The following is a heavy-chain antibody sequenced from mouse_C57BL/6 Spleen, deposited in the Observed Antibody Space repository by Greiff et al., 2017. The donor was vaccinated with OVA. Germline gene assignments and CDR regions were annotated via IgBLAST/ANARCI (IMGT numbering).Heavy chain of an antibody. J-gene: IGHJ3*01. CDR1: GYTFTDYG. Sequence: QVQLQQSGAELVRPGASVTLSCKASGYTFTDYGMHWVKQTPVHGLEWIGAIDPETGGTAYNQKFKGKAILTADKSSSTAYMELRSLTSEDSAVYYCTRWVGVAYWGQGTLVTVSA. V-gene: IGHV1-15*01. D-gene: IGHD1-1*02. CDR3: TRWVGVAY. CDR2: IDPETGGT.